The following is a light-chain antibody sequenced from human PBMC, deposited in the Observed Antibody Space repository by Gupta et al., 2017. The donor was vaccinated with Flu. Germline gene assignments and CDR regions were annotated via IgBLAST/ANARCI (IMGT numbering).Light chain of an antibody. CDR2: NNN. CDR1: SSNIGSNT. Sequence: SALTQPTSAPGTPGHTVTIYCSGSSSNIGSNTVSWYKQLPGTAPKVLIYNNNKRPSGVPDRFSGSKSGASASLDISGLRSGDEADYYCAAWDDSLNGWVFGSGTKLTVL. J-gene: IGLJ3*02. CDR3: AAWDDSLNGWV. V-gene: IGLV1-44*01.